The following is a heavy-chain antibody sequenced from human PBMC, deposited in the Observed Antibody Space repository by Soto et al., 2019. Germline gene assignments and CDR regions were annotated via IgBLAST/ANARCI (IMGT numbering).Heavy chain of an antibody. CDR3: ARCSLVVVPAPGFDP. Sequence: PSETLSLTCAVYGGSFSGYYWSWIRQPPGKGLEWIGEINHSGSTNYNPSLKSRVTISVDTSKSQFSLKLSSVSAADTALYYCARCSLVVVPAPGFDPWGRGTLVTVSS. V-gene: IGHV4-34*01. D-gene: IGHD2-2*01. J-gene: IGHJ5*02. CDR1: GGSFSGYY. CDR2: INHSGST.